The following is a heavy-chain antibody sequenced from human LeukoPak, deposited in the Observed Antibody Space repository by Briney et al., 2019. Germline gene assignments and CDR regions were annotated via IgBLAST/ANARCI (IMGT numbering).Heavy chain of an antibody. CDR2: ISSSSSYI. CDR1: GFTFSSYS. Sequence: GGSLRLSCAASGFTFSSYSMNWVRQAPGKGLEWVSSISSSSSYIYYADSVKGRLTISRDNAKNSLYLQMNSLRAEDTAVYYCARGENYGSGSWMRYYYYYMDVWGKGATVTISS. J-gene: IGHJ6*03. CDR3: ARGENYGSGSWMRYYYYYMDV. V-gene: IGHV3-21*01. D-gene: IGHD3-10*01.